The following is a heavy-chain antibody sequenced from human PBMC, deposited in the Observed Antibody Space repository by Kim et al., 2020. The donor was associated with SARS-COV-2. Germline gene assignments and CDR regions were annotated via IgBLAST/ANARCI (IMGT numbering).Heavy chain of an antibody. D-gene: IGHD6-13*01. CDR1: GLIVSHTY. J-gene: IGHJ4*02. CDR3: AAAGTPLKVGDF. V-gene: IGHV3-53*01. CDR2: IYSGDTT. Sequence: GGSLRLSCAASGLIVSHTYMSWVRQAPGKGLEWVSVIYSGDTTYYADAVKGRFTLSRVNSKNTIYLQLNSLIAEDTAVYYCAAAGTPLKVGDFWGQGTLVTVSS.